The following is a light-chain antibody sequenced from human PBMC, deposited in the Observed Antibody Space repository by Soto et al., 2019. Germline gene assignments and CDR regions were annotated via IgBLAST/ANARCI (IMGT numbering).Light chain of an antibody. CDR3: QSSDTSGRYVV. CDR2: RDT. CDR1: TLPKQY. V-gene: IGLV3-25*02. J-gene: IGLJ2*01. Sequence: SYELTQAPSVSVSPGQTVRITCSGDTLPKQYAYWYQQKAGQAPLLVIYRDTERASGIPERFTGSSSGTTVTLTISGVQAEDEAEYHCQSSDTSGRYVVFGGGTKLTV.